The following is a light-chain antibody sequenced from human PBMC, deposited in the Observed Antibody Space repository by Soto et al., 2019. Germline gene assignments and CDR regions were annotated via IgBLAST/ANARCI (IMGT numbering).Light chain of an antibody. CDR3: QQYGRSPPRT. CDR2: GAS. V-gene: IGKV3-20*01. Sequence: EIVLTQSPGTLSLSPGERATLSCRASQSVSSSYLAWYQQKPGQAPRLLIYGASSRATGIPDRFSGSGSGTDFTLTISRLEPEDFAVYYCQQYGRSPPRTFGQGTRLEIK. CDR1: QSVSSSY. J-gene: IGKJ5*01.